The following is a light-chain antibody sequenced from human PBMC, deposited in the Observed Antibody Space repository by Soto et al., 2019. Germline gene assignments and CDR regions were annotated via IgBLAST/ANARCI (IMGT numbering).Light chain of an antibody. Sequence: QSVLTQPRSVSGSPGQSVTISCTGTSSDVGGYNFVSWYQQHPGKAPKLMIYDVSQRPSGVPDRFSGSKSGNTATLTISGLQPEYEADFHCCSYAGSYTFVLFGGGTKLTVL. J-gene: IGLJ2*01. CDR3: CSYAGSYTFVL. CDR1: SSDVGGYNF. V-gene: IGLV2-11*01. CDR2: DVS.